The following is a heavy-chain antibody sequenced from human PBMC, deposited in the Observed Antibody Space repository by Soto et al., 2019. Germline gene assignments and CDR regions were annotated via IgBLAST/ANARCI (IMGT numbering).Heavy chain of an antibody. J-gene: IGHJ4*02. V-gene: IGHV1-18*01. CDR1: GYTFTSYG. CDR3: AGGWFGEFVYQFDY. Sequence: QVQLVQSGAEVKKPGASVKVSCKPSGYTFTSYGITWVRQAPGQGLEWMGWISAYNGNTNYAQKFQGRVTMTTDTXXSTVDMELRSLGSDDTAVYYCAGGWFGEFVYQFDYWGQGTLVTVSS. D-gene: IGHD3-10*01. CDR2: ISAYNGNT.